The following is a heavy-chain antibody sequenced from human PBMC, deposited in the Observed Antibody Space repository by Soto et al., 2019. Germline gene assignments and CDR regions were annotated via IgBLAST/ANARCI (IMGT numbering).Heavy chain of an antibody. CDR2: ISGSGGST. J-gene: IGHJ4*02. CDR1: GCTFISYA. CDR3: AKGPGILAAAGYFDY. V-gene: IGHV3-23*01. Sequence: PGGSLRLSCAASGCTFISYAMSWVRQAPGKGLEWVSAISGSGGSTYYADSVKGRFTISRDNSKNTLYLQMNSLRAEDTAVYYCAKGPGILAAAGYFDYWGQGTLVTVSS. D-gene: IGHD6-13*01.